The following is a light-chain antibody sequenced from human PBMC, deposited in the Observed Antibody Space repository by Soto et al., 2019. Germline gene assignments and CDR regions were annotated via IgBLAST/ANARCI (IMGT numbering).Light chain of an antibody. CDR1: SSNIGPGYD. CDR2: GNS. Sequence: QSVLTQPPSVSGAPGQRVTISCTGSSSNIGPGYDVHWYRQLPGRAPKLLIYGNSNRPSGVSDRFSGSKSGTSASLAITGLQAEDEADYYCNSYTSSSTYVFGTGTKLTVL. J-gene: IGLJ1*01. V-gene: IGLV1-40*01. CDR3: NSYTSSSTYV.